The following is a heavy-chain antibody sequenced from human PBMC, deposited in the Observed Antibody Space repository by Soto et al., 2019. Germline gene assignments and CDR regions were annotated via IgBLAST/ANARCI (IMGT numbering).Heavy chain of an antibody. J-gene: IGHJ6*02. D-gene: IGHD5-12*01. CDR3: AREGDGYNDYYYYGMDV. CDR1: GYTFTSYG. Sequence: GAPVKVCCKASGYTFTSYGISWVRQAPGQGLEWMGWISAYNGNTNYAQKLQGRVTMTTDTSTSTAYMELRSLRSDDTAVYYCAREGDGYNDYYYYGMDVCGQGTTVTVYS. CDR2: ISAYNGNT. V-gene: IGHV1-18*01.